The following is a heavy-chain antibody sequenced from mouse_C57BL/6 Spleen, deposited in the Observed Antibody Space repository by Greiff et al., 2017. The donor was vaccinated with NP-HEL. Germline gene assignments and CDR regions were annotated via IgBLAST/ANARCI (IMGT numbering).Heavy chain of an antibody. V-gene: IGHV1-22*01. J-gene: IGHJ4*01. D-gene: IGHD2-2*01. CDR3: ARGIYYRYDDYAMDY. CDR2: INPNNGGT. Sequence: EVQLQQSGPELVKPGASVKMSCKASGYTFTDYNMHWVKQSHGKSLEWIGYINPNNGGTSYNQKFKGKATLTVNKSSSTAYMELRSLTSEDSAVYYCARGIYYRYDDYAMDYWGQGTSVTVSS. CDR1: GYTFTDYN.